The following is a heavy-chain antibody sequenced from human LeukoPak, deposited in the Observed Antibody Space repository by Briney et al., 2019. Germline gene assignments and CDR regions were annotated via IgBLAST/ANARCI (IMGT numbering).Heavy chain of an antibody. CDR1: GFTFSSYA. CDR2: ISGGGGSP. D-gene: IGHD4-17*01. V-gene: IGHV3-23*01. J-gene: IGHJ6*02. CDR3: ATHGDPDDYYYYGMDV. Sequence: GGSLRLSCAAPGFTFSSYAMSWGRQAPGKGLEWVSAISGGGGSPYYADSVKGRFPISRDNSKNTLYLQMNSLRAEDTAVYYCATHGDPDDYYYYGMDVWGQGTTVTVSS.